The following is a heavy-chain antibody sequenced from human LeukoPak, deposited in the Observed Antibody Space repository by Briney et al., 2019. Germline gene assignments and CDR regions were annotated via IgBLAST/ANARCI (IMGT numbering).Heavy chain of an antibody. CDR2: ISAYNGNT. D-gene: IGHD2-15*01. Sequence: GASVWVSCTASGYTFTSYGISWVRQAPGQGLEWMGWISAYNGNTNYAQTLQGRVTMTTDTSTSTAYMELRSLRSDDTAVYYCARDQVAATPYFDYWGQGTLVPVSS. CDR1: GYTFTSYG. J-gene: IGHJ4*02. V-gene: IGHV1-18*01. CDR3: ARDQVAATPYFDY.